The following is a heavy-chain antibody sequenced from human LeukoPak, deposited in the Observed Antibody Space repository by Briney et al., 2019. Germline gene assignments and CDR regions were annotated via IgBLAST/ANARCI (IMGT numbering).Heavy chain of an antibody. Sequence: GGALRLSCAPSGFTFSGYTMNWVREAQGRRLEGVSSISSSSSFVDYADSVKGRFTISRDDAKNSLYLQMNSLRAEDTAVYYCARARYSSSCGSDYWGQGTLVTVSS. V-gene: IGHV3-21*01. CDR1: GFTFSGYT. CDR3: ARARYSSSCGSDY. J-gene: IGHJ4*02. CDR2: ISSSSSFV. D-gene: IGHD6-6*01.